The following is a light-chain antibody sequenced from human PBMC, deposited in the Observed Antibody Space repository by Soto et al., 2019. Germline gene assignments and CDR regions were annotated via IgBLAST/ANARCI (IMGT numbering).Light chain of an antibody. Sequence: EIVLTQSPVTLSFSPLERATLSCRASQSVSSSYLAWYQQKPGQAPRLLIYGASSRATGIPDRFSGSGSGTDFTLTISRLEPEDFAVYYCQQYGSSPTFGQGTKVDIK. CDR1: QSVSSSY. J-gene: IGKJ1*01. CDR2: GAS. V-gene: IGKV3-20*01. CDR3: QQYGSSPT.